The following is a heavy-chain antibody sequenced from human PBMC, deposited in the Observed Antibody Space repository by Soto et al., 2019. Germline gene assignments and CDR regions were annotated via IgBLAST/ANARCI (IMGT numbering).Heavy chain of an antibody. Sequence: GGSLRLSCAASGFTFSSYGMHWVRQAPGKGLEWVAVISYDGSNKYYADSVKGRFTISRDNSKNTLYLQMNGLRAEDTAVYYCAKAEGVRGVSYYYYMDVWGKGPTVTVSS. CDR1: GFTFSSYG. J-gene: IGHJ6*03. CDR3: AKAEGVRGVSYYYYMDV. CDR2: ISYDGSNK. V-gene: IGHV3-30*18. D-gene: IGHD3-10*01.